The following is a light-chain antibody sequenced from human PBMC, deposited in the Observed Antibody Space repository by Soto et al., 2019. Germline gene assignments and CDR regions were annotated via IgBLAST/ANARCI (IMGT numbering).Light chain of an antibody. CDR2: DAS. V-gene: IGKV3-15*01. Sequence: EIVLTQSPDTLSVSPGERATLSCRASQKISINLAWYQQRPGQSPRLLIYDASTRATGVPAGFSGSGSETEFTLTISGLQSEDFAVYYCQQYDKWPITFGPGTKVDVK. J-gene: IGKJ3*01. CDR3: QQYDKWPIT. CDR1: QKISIN.